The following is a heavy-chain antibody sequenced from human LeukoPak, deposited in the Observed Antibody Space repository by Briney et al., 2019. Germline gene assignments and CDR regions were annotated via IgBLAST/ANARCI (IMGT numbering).Heavy chain of an antibody. V-gene: IGHV4-59*08. CDR3: ARRSISWFDS. J-gene: IGHJ5*01. CDR2: VYHSGST. Sequence: SETLSLTCTVSGGSISSSYWSWIRQSPGKGLEWIGYVYHSGSTNYSPSLKSRVTISVDPSKNHFSLKLNSVTAADTAVYYCARRSISWFDSWGRGTLVTVSS. CDR1: GGSISSSY.